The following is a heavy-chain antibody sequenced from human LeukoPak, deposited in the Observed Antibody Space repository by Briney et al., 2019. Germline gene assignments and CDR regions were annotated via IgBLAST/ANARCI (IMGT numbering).Heavy chain of an antibody. V-gene: IGHV3-7*01. J-gene: IGHJ4*02. CDR1: GFTFSSYW. Sequence: GGSLRLSCAASGFTFSSYWMSWVRQAPGKGPERVANIRQDGSETYYLDSVRGRFTIARDNAKKSLHLLMNSLRAEDTAVYYCSRDFWDYGDYFSDHWGQGTLVTVSS. CDR3: SRDFWDYGDYFSDH. D-gene: IGHD4-17*01. CDR2: IRQDGSET.